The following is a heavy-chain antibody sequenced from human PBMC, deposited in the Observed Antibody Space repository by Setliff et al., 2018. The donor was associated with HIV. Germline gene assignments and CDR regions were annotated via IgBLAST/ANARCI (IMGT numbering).Heavy chain of an antibody. J-gene: IGHJ4*02. CDR1: GYTFTAYY. V-gene: IGHV1-2*06. CDR3: ARDYSGWYYFDC. CDR2: INPNNGDT. Sequence: GASVKVSCKASGYTFTAYYLHWVRQAPGQGLEWMGRINPNNGDTNYAQKFQGRVTMTRDTSISTAYMELSRLRSDDTAVYYCARDYSGWYYFDCWGQGTLVTVSS. D-gene: IGHD6-19*01.